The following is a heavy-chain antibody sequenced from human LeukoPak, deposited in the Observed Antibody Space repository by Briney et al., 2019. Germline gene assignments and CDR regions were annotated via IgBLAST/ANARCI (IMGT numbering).Heavy chain of an antibody. D-gene: IGHD3-22*01. CDR1: GFTFSDYY. CDR3: ARSFYDSSGPDCIDY. J-gene: IGHJ4*02. Sequence: GGSLRLSCAASGFTFSDYYMSWIRQAPGKGLEWVSYISSSGSTIYYADSVKGRFTISRDNAKNSLYLQMNSLRAEDTAVYYCARSFYDSSGPDCIDYWGQGTLVTVSS. V-gene: IGHV3-11*04. CDR2: ISSSGSTI.